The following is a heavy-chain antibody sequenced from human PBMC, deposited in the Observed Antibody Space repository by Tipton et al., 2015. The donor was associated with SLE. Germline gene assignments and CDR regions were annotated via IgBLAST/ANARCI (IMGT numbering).Heavy chain of an antibody. D-gene: IGHD5-18*01. V-gene: IGHV4-59*08. CDR3: ARSRGYSYGGHFDY. CDR2: IYYSGST. Sequence: TLSLTCTVSGGSISSHYWSWIRQPPGKGLEWIGYIYYSGSTNYNPSLKSRVTISVDTSKNQFSLKLSSVTAADTAVYYCARSRGYSYGGHFDYWGQGTLVTVSS. J-gene: IGHJ4*02. CDR1: GGSISSHY.